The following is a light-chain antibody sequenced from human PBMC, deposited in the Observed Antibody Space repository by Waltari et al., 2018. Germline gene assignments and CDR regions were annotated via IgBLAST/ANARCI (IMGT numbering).Light chain of an antibody. V-gene: IGKV3-20*01. CDR3: QQYGSSTYT. CDR1: QSVSTNH. J-gene: IGKJ2*01. CDR2: GAS. Sequence: EIVLTQSPGTLSLSPGERATLSCRASQSVSTNHLAWYQQKPGQAPRLLLYGASSRATGLPDRFSGSGSVTDFTLTISRLEPEDFAVYYCQQYGSSTYTFGQGTKLEIK.